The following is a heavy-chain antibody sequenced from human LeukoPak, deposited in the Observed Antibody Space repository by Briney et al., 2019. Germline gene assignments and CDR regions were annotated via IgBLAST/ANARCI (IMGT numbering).Heavy chain of an antibody. D-gene: IGHD6-13*01. V-gene: IGHV3-23*01. CDR2: ISDSGGNT. J-gene: IGHJ4*02. CDR1: GFTFSSYA. CDR3: AKDRGSSWYDYFDY. Sequence: GGSLRLSCAASGFTFSSYAMSWVGQAPGKGLEWVSDISDSGGNTYHADSVKGRFTISRDNTKNTLYLQMNSLTAEDTALYYCAKDRGSSWYDYFDYWGQGTLVTVSS.